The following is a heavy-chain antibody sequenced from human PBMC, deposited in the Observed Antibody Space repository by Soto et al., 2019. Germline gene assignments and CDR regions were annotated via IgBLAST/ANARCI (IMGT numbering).Heavy chain of an antibody. J-gene: IGHJ5*02. V-gene: IGHV1-69*12. CDR1: GGTFSSYA. Sequence: QVQLVQSGAEVKKPGSSVKVSCKASGGTFSSYAISWVRQAPGHGLEWMGGIIPIFGTANYAQKFQGRVKITADESTSTAYMELSSLRSEDTAVYYCASPSCISTSCYPWFDPWGQGTLVTVSS. CDR2: IIPIFGTA. D-gene: IGHD2-2*01. CDR3: ASPSCISTSCYPWFDP.